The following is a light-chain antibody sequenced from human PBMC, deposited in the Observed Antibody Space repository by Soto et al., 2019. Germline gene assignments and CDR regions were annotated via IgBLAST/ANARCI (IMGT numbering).Light chain of an antibody. Sequence: DIQMTQTPSTPSASVGDRVTITCRASQSASSWLAWYQQRPGNAPNLLIYKASSLESGVPSRFSGSGSGTEFTLTVSSLQPDDFATYYCQQYDSYPLTFGVGTKVDIK. CDR2: KAS. CDR3: QQYDSYPLT. J-gene: IGKJ4*01. V-gene: IGKV1-5*03. CDR1: QSASSW.